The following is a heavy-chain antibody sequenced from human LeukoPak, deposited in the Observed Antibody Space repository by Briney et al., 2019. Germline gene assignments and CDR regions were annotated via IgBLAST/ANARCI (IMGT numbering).Heavy chain of an antibody. CDR2: IYSGGST. CDR1: GFTVSSNY. D-gene: IGHD2-15*01. V-gene: IGHV3-66*01. CDR3: ARDGDCSGGSCYLSEAY. J-gene: IGHJ4*02. Sequence: PGGSLRLSCAASGFTVSSNYLSWVRQAPGKGLEWVSVIYSGGSTYYADSVKGRFTISRDISKNTLYLQMNNLRAEDTAVYYCARDGDCSGGSCYLSEAYWGQGTLVTVSS.